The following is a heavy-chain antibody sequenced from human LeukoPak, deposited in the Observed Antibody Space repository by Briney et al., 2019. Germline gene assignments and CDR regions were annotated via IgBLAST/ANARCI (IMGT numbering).Heavy chain of an antibody. J-gene: IGHJ4*02. Sequence: SETLSLTCAVYGGSFSGYYWSWIRQPPGKGLEWIGEINHSGSTNYNPSLKSRVTISVDTSKNQFSLKLRSVTAADTAVYYCAKSSYSIFDYWGQGTLVTVSS. V-gene: IGHV4-34*01. CDR3: AKSSYSIFDY. D-gene: IGHD5-18*01. CDR2: INHSGST. CDR1: GGSFSGYY.